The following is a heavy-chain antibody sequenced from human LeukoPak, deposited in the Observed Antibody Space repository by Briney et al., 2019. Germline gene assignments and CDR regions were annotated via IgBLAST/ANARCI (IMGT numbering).Heavy chain of an antibody. CDR2: VYPADSDT. D-gene: IGHD2-2*02. J-gene: IGHJ4*02. V-gene: IGHV5-51*01. CDR3: ARTQGLYGAADY. CDR1: GYTFSDLW. Sequence: NHGESLKISCQASGYTFSDLWIGWVRQMPGQGLEWMGSVYPADSDTRYSPSFEGHVTISADKSTNTAFLQWNSLQSSDSGIYFCARTQGLYGAADYWGQGTLVTVSS.